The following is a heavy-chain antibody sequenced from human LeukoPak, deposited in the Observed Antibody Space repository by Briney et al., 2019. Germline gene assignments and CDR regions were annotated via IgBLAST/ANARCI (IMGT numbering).Heavy chain of an antibody. CDR2: ISGSGGTI. J-gene: IGHJ3*02. CDR3: ARGLKSGPLGRGVCFDI. Sequence: PGGSLRLSCAASGFTFNSYSMNWVRQAPGKGLEWLSYISGSGGTIYYADSVKGRFTLSRDNAKNSLYLQMNSLRAEDTAVYYCARGLKSGPLGRGVCFDIWGQGTMVTVSS. V-gene: IGHV3-48*04. D-gene: IGHD3-3*01. CDR1: GFTFNSYS.